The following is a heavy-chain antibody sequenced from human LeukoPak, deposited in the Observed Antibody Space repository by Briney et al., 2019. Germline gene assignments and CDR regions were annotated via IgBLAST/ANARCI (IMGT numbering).Heavy chain of an antibody. D-gene: IGHD6-6*01. Sequence: GGSLRLSCAASGFTFSDYEINWVRQAPGKGLEWISYISSDGTSIFYADSVKGRFTISRDNAKNSLYLQMKSLRAEDTAVYYCARETLAARMFDFWGQGTLVTVSS. CDR2: ISSDGTSI. CDR3: ARETLAARMFDF. J-gene: IGHJ4*02. V-gene: IGHV3-48*03. CDR1: GFTFSDYE.